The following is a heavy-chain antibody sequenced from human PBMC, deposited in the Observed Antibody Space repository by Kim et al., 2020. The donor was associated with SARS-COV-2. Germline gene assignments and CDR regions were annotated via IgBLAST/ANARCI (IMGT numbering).Heavy chain of an antibody. CDR3: AQGIAPGY. Sequence: RRPPGKGLRWMGYIYYSGSTNNNPSLKRRVTISVDTSKNQFSLRLKSVTAADTAVYYCAQGIAPGYWGQGTLVTVSS. J-gene: IGHJ4*02. V-gene: IGHV4-59*01. CDR2: IYYSGST. D-gene: IGHD2-21*01.